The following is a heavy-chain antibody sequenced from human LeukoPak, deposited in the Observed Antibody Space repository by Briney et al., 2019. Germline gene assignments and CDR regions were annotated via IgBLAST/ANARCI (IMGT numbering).Heavy chain of an antibody. CDR1: GFTFSSYA. V-gene: IGHV3-48*01. Sequence: GGSLRLSCAASGFTFSSYAMNWVRQTPGKGLEWVSYINIGSSTIYYADPLKGRFTISRDNAKNSLYLQMTSLSADDTAVYYCARDIVVVPAAPHGSSDFDYWGQGTLVTVSS. CDR3: ARDIVVVPAAPHGSSDFDY. CDR2: INIGSSTI. J-gene: IGHJ4*02. D-gene: IGHD2-2*01.